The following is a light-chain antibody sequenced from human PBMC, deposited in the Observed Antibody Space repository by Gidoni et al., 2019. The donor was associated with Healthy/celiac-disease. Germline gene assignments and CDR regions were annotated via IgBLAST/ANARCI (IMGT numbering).Light chain of an antibody. Sequence: DIVMTQSPASLAVSLGERATINCKSSQSVLYSSNNKNYLAWYQQKPGQAPKLLIYWASTRESGVTDRFSGSGSGTDVTLTISSLQAEDVAGYYCQQYYSTPYTFGQGTKLEIK. CDR2: WAS. CDR3: QQYYSTPYT. CDR1: QSVLYSSNNKNY. V-gene: IGKV4-1*01. J-gene: IGKJ2*01.